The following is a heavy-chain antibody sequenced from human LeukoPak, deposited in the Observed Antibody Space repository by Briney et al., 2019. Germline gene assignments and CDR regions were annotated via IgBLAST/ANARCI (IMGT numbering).Heavy chain of an antibody. Sequence: GGSLRLSCAASGFTFSSYEMNWVRQAPGTGLEWLSYISSSGSSIKYADSVKGRFTISRDNAKNSLYLQMNSLRAEDTAVYYCARGGAVAGPDYWGQGTLVTVSS. CDR3: ARGGAVAGPDY. V-gene: IGHV3-48*03. CDR2: ISSSGSSI. CDR1: GFTFSSYE. D-gene: IGHD6-19*01. J-gene: IGHJ4*02.